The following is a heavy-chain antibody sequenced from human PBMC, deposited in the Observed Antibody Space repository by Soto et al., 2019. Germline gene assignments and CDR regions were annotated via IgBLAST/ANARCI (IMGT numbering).Heavy chain of an antibody. CDR1: GGSISSGGYS. J-gene: IGHJ5*02. V-gene: IGHV4-30-2*01. CDR3: AREDTRGWFDP. Sequence: SETLSLTCAVSGGSISSGGYSWSWIRQPPGKGLEWIGYIYHSGSTYYNPSLKSRVTISVDRSKNQFSLKLSSVTAADTAVYYCAREDTRGWFDPWGQGTLVTVSS. D-gene: IGHD3-10*01. CDR2: IYHSGST.